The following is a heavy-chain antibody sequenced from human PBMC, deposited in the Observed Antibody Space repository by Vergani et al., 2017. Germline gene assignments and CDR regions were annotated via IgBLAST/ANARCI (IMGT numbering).Heavy chain of an antibody. J-gene: IGHJ3*02. V-gene: IGHV3-30*02. CDR1: GLTFSTCG. D-gene: IGHD2-2*01. CDR2: IRFDGSNK. Sequence: QVQLVESGGGVVQPGGSLRLSCAASGLTFSTCGMHWVRQAPGKGLEWVAFIRFDGSNKYYGDSVNGRFIISRDNSKNTVDLRMNSLRTDDTAVYYCARDLPAGIVVVPASGAFDIWGQGTMVTVSS. CDR3: ARDLPAGIVVVPASGAFDI.